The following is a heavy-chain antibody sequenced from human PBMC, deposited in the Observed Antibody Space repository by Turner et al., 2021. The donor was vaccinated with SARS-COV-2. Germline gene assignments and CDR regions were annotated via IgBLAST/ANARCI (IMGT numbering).Heavy chain of an antibody. V-gene: IGHV4-4*07. CDR2: VHSSGST. J-gene: IGHJ4*02. D-gene: IGHD3-10*01. CDR3: VETGRGY. Sequence: QVRLQESGPGLVKPSETLSLTCTVSGSSISGSYWSWIRQSAGKGLEWIGRVHSSGSTNYSPSLNSRVTMSIDTSKNQFSLTVTSVTAADSAVYYCVETGRGYWGQGTLVTVSS. CDR1: GSSISGSY.